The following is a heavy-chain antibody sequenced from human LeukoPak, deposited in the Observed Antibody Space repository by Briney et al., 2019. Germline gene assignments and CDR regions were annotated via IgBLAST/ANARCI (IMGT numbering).Heavy chain of an antibody. Sequence: GSVKVSCKASGYTFTDYGISWVRQAPGQGLECVGWITPHSGNTHYAQKFQDRVSMTSDTSTNTAYMEVRNLRSDDTAVYYCAKAGGWAYNDYERRFDPWGQGTLFTVPS. CDR1: GYTFTDYG. CDR2: ITPHSGNT. V-gene: IGHV1-18*01. J-gene: IGHJ5*02. CDR3: AKAGGWAYNDYERRFDP. D-gene: IGHD4-17*01.